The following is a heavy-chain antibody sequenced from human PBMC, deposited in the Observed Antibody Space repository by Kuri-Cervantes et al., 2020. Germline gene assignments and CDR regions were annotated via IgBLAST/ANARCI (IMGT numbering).Heavy chain of an antibody. CDR3: ARDRDPQNYYYYYGMDV. CDR1: GFTFSSYG. D-gene: IGHD3-10*01. J-gene: IGHJ6*02. CDR2: IWHDGSNK. V-gene: IGHV3-33*01. Sequence: GESLKISCAASGFTFSSYGMHWVRQAPGKGLEWVAVIWHDGSNKYYADSVKGRFTISRDNSKNTLYLQMNSLRAEDTAVYYCARDRDPQNYYYYYGMDVWGQGTTVTVSS.